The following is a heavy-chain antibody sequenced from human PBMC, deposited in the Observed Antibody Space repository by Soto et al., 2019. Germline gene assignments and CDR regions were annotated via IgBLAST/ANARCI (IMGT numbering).Heavy chain of an antibody. Sequence: SETLSLTCNVSGGSISGHYWTWIRQPAGKGLEWIGRIYSTGSTNYNPSLESRVTMSVDTSKNRFSLNLSSVTAADTAAYYCAREKGYYYSGMDVWGQGTKVTVSS. CDR1: GGSISGHY. CDR2: IYSTGST. V-gene: IGHV4-4*07. J-gene: IGHJ6*02. CDR3: AREKGYYYSGMDV.